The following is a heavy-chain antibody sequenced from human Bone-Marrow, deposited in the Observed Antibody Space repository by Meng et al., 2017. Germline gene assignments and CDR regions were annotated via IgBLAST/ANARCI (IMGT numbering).Heavy chain of an antibody. CDR2: MNPYNGNT. V-gene: IGHV1-8*01. CDR1: GYTFTSYD. CDR3: AGDIETAPR. D-gene: IGHD2-15*01. Sequence: QVQLVQSGAEVKKPGGSVKVSCKASGYTFTSYDINWVRQATGQGLEWMGWMNPYNGNTGYAQKFQGRVTMTRNTSITTAYMELSSLRFEDTAVYYCAGDIETAPRWGQGTLVTVSS. J-gene: IGHJ4*02.